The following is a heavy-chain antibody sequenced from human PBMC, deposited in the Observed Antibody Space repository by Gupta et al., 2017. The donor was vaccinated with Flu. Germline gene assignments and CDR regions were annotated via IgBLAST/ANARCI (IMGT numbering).Heavy chain of an antibody. V-gene: IGHV3-9*01. Sequence: EVQLVESGGGLVQPGRSLRLSCAVPGFTFDDYAMHWVRQAPGKGLEWVSGINWNSDNIGYADSVEGRFTISRDNAKNSLYLEMNSLRAEDTALYYCAKDSLSSGGSRIDYWGQGTLVTVSS. CDR1: GFTFDDYA. CDR3: AKDSLSSGGSRIDY. D-gene: IGHD2-15*01. CDR2: INWNSDNI. J-gene: IGHJ4*02.